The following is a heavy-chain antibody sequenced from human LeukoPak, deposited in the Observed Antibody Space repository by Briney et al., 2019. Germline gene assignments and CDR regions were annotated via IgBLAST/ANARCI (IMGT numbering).Heavy chain of an antibody. Sequence: SETLSLTCTVSGGSISTYYWSWIRQPPGKGLEWIGYIYYSGCTNYTPSLKSRVTISVDTSKNQFSLNLSSVTAADTAVYYCARGRSRDGYNYDYWGQGTLVTVSS. J-gene: IGHJ4*02. CDR3: ARGRSRDGYNYDY. D-gene: IGHD5-24*01. CDR2: IYYSGCT. V-gene: IGHV4-59*01. CDR1: GGSISTYY.